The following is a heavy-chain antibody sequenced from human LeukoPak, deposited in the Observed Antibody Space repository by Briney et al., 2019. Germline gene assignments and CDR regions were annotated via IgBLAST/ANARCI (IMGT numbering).Heavy chain of an antibody. J-gene: IGHJ6*02. CDR1: GFTFSSYW. D-gene: IGHD6-19*01. CDR2: IKQDGSEK. CDR3: ARDTSPQWPLSYYYYGMDV. Sequence: GGSLRLSCAASGFTFSSYWMSWVRQAPGKGLEWVANIKQDGSEKYYVDSVKGRFTISRDNAKNSLYLQMNSLRAEDTVVYYCARDTSPQWPLSYYYYGMDVWGQGTTVTVSS. V-gene: IGHV3-7*01.